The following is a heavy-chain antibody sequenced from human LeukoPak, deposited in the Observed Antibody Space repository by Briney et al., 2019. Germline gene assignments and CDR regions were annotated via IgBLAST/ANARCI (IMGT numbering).Heavy chain of an antibody. D-gene: IGHD4-17*01. V-gene: IGHV3-23*01. CDR1: GFTFSSYA. J-gene: IGHJ4*02. CDR2: ISGSGGST. Sequence: GGSLRLSCAASGFTFSSYAMSWVRQAPGKGLEWVSAISGSGGSTYYADSVKGRFTISRDNSKNTLYLQMNSLRAEDTAVYYCAKHSERYDYGDYDYWGQGTLVTVSS. CDR3: AKHSERYDYGDYDY.